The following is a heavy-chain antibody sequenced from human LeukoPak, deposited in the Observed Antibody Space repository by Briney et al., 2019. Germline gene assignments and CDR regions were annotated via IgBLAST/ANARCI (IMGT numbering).Heavy chain of an antibody. CDR2: IYPGDSDT. J-gene: IGHJ5*02. Sequence: GESLKISCKGSGYGFTSYWIGWVRQMPGKGLEWMGIIYPGDSDTRYSPSFQGQVTISADKSISTAYLQWSSLKASDTAMYYCARRYYYGSEPENWFDPWGQGTLVTVSS. CDR1: GYGFTSYW. V-gene: IGHV5-51*01. D-gene: IGHD3-10*01. CDR3: ARRYYYGSEPENWFDP.